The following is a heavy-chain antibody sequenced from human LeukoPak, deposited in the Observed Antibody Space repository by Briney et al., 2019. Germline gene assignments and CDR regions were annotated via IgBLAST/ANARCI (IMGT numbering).Heavy chain of an antibody. Sequence: GGSLRLSCAASGFTFDDYAMHWVRQAPGKGLEWVSGISWNSGSIGYADSVKGRFTISRDNAKNSLYLQMNSLRAEDTALYYCAKDKGDGSSSYYYYYGMDVWGQGTTVTVSS. V-gene: IGHV3-9*01. CDR3: AKDKGDGSSSYYYYYGMDV. D-gene: IGHD6-13*01. CDR2: ISWNSGSI. CDR1: GFTFDDYA. J-gene: IGHJ6*02.